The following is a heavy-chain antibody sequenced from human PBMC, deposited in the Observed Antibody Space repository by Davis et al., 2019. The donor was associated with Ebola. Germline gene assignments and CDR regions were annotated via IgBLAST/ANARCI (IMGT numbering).Heavy chain of an antibody. CDR2: IIPILGIA. J-gene: IGHJ5*01. CDR3: ARTAVTGIGFDS. D-gene: IGHD2-21*02. Sequence: SVKVSCKASGYTFTRYYMHWVRQAPGQGLEWMGRIIPILGIANYAQKFQGRVTITADKSTSTAYMELSGLTSEDTAVYYCARTAVTGIGFDSWGQGTLVTVSS. CDR1: GYTFTRYY. V-gene: IGHV1-69*02.